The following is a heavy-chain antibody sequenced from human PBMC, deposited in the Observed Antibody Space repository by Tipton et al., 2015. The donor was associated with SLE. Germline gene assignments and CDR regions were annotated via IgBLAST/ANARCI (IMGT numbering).Heavy chain of an antibody. V-gene: IGHV4-59*02. CDR2: VYHSEIT. CDR1: GGSVSSHY. CDR3: ARRGDYPPRSWFDP. Sequence: TLSLTCTVSGGSVSSHYWSWIRQPPGKGLEWIGHVYHSEITNCNPSLKSRVTISLDTSKKQFFLKLSSVTAADTAAYYCARRGDYPPRSWFDPWGQGTLVTVSS. D-gene: IGHD4-17*01. J-gene: IGHJ5*02.